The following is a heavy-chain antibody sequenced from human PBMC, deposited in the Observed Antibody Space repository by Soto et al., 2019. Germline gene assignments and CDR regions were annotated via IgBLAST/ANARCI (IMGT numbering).Heavy chain of an antibody. CDR3: VTWLSAHFDY. CDR1: GFTFAHYA. CDR2: IDGPTTNT. Sequence: LRLSCAASGFTFAHYAMKWARQAPGRGLEWVSTIDGPTTNTHYIDSVKGRFFISRDNAINTVYLQMNGLRAEDTAVYYCVTWLSAHFDYWGRGTLVTVSS. V-gene: IGHV3-23*05. D-gene: IGHD6-19*01. J-gene: IGHJ4*02.